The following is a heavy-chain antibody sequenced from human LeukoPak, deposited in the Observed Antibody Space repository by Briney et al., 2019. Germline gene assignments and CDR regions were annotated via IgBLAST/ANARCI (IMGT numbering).Heavy chain of an antibody. CDR2: INPNSGGT. Sequence: ASVKVSCKASGYTFTGYYMHWVRQAPGQGLEWMGWINPNSGGTNYAQKFQGRVTMTRDTSISTACMELSRLRSDDTAVYYCAREGDSSGYYIMLDYWGQGTLVTVSS. V-gene: IGHV1-2*02. D-gene: IGHD3-22*01. J-gene: IGHJ4*02. CDR3: AREGDSSGYYIMLDY. CDR1: GYTFTGYY.